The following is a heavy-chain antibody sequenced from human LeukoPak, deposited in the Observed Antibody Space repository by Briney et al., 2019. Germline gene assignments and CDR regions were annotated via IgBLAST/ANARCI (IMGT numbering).Heavy chain of an antibody. Sequence: GGSLRLSCAASGFTFSSYEMNWVRQAPGKGLEWVSYISSSASTIYYADSVKGRFTISRDNAKNSLYLQMNGLRAEDTAVYYCARDPATVTTDPGYMDVWGKGTTVTVSS. J-gene: IGHJ6*03. CDR1: GFTFSSYE. V-gene: IGHV3-48*03. CDR3: ARDPATVTTDPGYMDV. D-gene: IGHD4-11*01. CDR2: ISSSASTI.